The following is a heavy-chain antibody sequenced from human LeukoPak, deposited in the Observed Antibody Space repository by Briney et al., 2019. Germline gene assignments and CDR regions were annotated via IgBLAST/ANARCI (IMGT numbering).Heavy chain of an antibody. J-gene: IGHJ4*02. CDR1: GFTFSSYA. CDR3: AKGKGYSGYDPVDY. V-gene: IGHV3-23*01. Sequence: PGGSLRLSCAASGFTFSSYAMSWVRQAPGKGLEWVSAISGSGGSTYYADSVKGRFTISRDNSKNTLYLRMNSLRAEDTAVYYCAKGKGYSGYDPVDYWGQGTLVTVSS. CDR2: ISGSGGST. D-gene: IGHD5-12*01.